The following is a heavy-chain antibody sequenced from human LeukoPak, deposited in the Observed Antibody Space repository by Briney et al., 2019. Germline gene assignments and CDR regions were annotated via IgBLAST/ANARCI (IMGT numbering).Heavy chain of an antibody. CDR3: ARDPSNYYGSGSYCDY. J-gene: IGHJ4*02. Sequence: GGSLRLSCAASGFTFSDYYMSWIRQAPGKGLEWVSYISSSSSYTNYADSVKGRFTISRDNAKNSLYLQTNSLRAEDTAVYYCARDPSNYYGSGSYCDYWGQGTLVTVSS. CDR1: GFTFSDYY. D-gene: IGHD3-10*01. CDR2: ISSSSSYT. V-gene: IGHV3-11*05.